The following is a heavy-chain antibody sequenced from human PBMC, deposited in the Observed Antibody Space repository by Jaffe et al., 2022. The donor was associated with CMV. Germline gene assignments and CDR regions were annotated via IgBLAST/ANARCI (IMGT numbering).Heavy chain of an antibody. CDR1: GGSISSYY. J-gene: IGHJ6*02. V-gene: IGHV4-4*07. CDR3: ARDRVSSSPRGTYYYYGMDV. Sequence: QVQLQESGPGLVKPSETLSLTCTVSGGSISSYYWSWIRQPAGKGLEWIGRIYTSGSTNYNPSLKSRVTMSVDTSKNQFSLKLSSVTAADTAVYYCARDRVSSSPRGTYYYYGMDVWGQGTTVTVSS. CDR2: IYTSGST. D-gene: IGHD6-6*01.